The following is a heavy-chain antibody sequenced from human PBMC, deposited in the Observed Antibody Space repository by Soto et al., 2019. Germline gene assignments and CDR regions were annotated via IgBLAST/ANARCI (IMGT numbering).Heavy chain of an antibody. CDR1: GFTFDSYA. J-gene: IGHJ4*02. V-gene: IGHV3-23*01. Sequence: EVQLLESGGGLVQPGGSLRLSCATDGFTFDSYAMHWVRQAPGKGLEWVSSLSGSGYQTYYADSVKGRLTISRDRSKNTVYLQMNSLGAEDTAVYFCAKDRLTVFGVVVTFEDWGRGTLVTVAS. D-gene: IGHD3-3*01. CDR3: AKDRLTVFGVVVTFED. CDR2: LSGSGYQT.